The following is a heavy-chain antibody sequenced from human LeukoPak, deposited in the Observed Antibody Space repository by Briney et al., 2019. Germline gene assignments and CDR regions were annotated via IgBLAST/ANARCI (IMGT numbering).Heavy chain of an antibody. CDR3: ARDPMGYDSSGHSGTLDY. V-gene: IGHV1-18*01. J-gene: IGHJ4*02. CDR2: ISTYNGNT. Sequence: GASVTVSCKASGYTFTNYGISWVRQAPGQGLEWMGRISTYNGNTKYAQKLQGRVTMTTDTSTSTAYMELRSLRSDDTAVYYCARDPMGYDSSGHSGTLDYWGQGTLVTVSS. D-gene: IGHD3-22*01. CDR1: GYTFTNYG.